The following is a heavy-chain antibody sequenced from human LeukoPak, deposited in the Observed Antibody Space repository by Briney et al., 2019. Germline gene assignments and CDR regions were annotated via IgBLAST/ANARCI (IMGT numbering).Heavy chain of an antibody. V-gene: IGHV4-38-2*02. CDR2: IYHSGTT. J-gene: IGHJ4*02. D-gene: IGHD3-9*01. CDR1: GYSISSAYY. Sequence: SETLSLTCIVSGYSISSAYYWGWIRQPPGKGLEWIGNIYHSGTTYYNPSLKSRLTISMDTSKNQLSLQLPSVTAADTAVYYCARRYFDRARERYTHPKAAPEKNYFDYWGQGTLVTVSS. CDR3: ARRYFDRARERYTHPKAAPEKNYFDY.